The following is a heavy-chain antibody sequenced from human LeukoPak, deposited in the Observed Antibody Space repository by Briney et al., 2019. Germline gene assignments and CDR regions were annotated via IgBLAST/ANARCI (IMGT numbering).Heavy chain of an antibody. CDR1: GGSFSGYY. D-gene: IGHD6-19*01. CDR2: IHPSGSP. J-gene: IGHJ6*03. V-gene: IGHV4-34*01. Sequence: SETLSLRCGVYGGSFSGYYLTWIRQLPGKGLEWIGEIHPSGSPNYNPSLKSRVTISVDTSKNHFSLKLSSVTTADTAVYYCARSLAVAGYYYNFYMDVWGKGTTVTVSS. CDR3: ARSLAVAGYYYNFYMDV.